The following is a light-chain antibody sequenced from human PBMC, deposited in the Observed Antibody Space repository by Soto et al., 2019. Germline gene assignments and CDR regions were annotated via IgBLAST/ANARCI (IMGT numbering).Light chain of an antibody. V-gene: IGKV1-39*01. CDR1: QSISVH. Sequence: DIQMTHSPSSLSASAGDTVTITCRASQSISVHLNWYQQKGGKVPKLLIYAASNLYSGVPSRFSGSGSETDFALTISSLQPEDFATYYCQQSYITPYTFGQGTRLEIK. CDR3: QQSYITPYT. J-gene: IGKJ2*01. CDR2: AAS.